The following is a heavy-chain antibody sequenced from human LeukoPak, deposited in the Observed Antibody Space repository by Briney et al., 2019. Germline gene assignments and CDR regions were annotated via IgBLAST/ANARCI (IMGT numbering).Heavy chain of an antibody. CDR2: IYYGGST. CDR3: ARDFPNQYSSGWYWFDP. Sequence: PSETLSLTCTVSGGSISSSSYFWGWIRQPPGKGLEWIGNIYYGGSTFYNPSLKSRVTISIDTSKNQFSLNLTSVTAADTAVYYCARDFPNQYSSGWYWFDPWGQGTLVTVSS. D-gene: IGHD6-19*01. V-gene: IGHV4-39*02. CDR1: GGSISSSSYF. J-gene: IGHJ5*02.